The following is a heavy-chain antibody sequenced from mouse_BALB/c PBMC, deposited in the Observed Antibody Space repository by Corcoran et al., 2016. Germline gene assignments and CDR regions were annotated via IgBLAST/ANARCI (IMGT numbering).Heavy chain of an antibody. CDR3: ANWDWYFDV. V-gene: IGHV14-3*02. Sequence: EVQLQQSGAELVNPGASAKLSCTASGFNITDTYMLCVKPRPEQGLEWIGRIDPANGNTKYDPKFQGMSTITADTSANTAYLQLSSLTSEDTAGYYCANWDWYFDVGGAGTAVTVS. J-gene: IGHJ1*01. D-gene: IGHD4-1*01. CDR1: GFNITDTY. CDR2: IDPANGNT.